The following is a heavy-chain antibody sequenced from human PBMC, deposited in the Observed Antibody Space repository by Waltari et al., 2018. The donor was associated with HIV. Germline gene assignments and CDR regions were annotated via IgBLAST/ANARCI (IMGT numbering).Heavy chain of an antibody. CDR2: SNHDRGGT. CDR1: GYTPTPLS. J-gene: IGHJ4*02. Sequence: QVHLVQSGAEMMKPGASVKVSCKVSGYTPTPLSIHLVRQTPGKGFEWRGRSNHDRGGTKYAQKLQGRATMTRDTSSSTAYMELSRLRSDDTAVYYCARSDWNLAGDYWGQGTLVTVSS. V-gene: IGHV1-2*06. D-gene: IGHD1-7*01. CDR3: ARSDWNLAGDY.